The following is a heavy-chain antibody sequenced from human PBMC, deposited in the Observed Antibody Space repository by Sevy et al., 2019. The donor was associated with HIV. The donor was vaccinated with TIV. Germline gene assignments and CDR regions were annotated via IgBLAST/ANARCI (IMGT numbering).Heavy chain of an antibody. D-gene: IGHD6-19*01. V-gene: IGHV3-11*01. J-gene: IGHJ4*02. Sequence: GGSLRLSCAASGFTFSDYYMSWIRQAPGKGLEWVSYISSGGSTIYYADSVKGRFTISRDNAKNSLYLQMNSLRAEDTAVYYCARDQYSSGWHYDYWAQGTLVTVSS. CDR1: GFTFSDYY. CDR2: ISSGGSTI. CDR3: ARDQYSSGWHYDY.